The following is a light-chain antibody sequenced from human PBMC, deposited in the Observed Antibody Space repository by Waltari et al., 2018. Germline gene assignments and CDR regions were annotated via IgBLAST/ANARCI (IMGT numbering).Light chain of an antibody. V-gene: IGKV3-11*01. CDR3: QQRSKWPIT. CDR1: LSVRCS. Sequence: SSRANLSVRCSLGLYQQSPGQAPRLLIYDASSRATVIPARFSGSGSGTDFTLTISSLEPEDFAVYYCQQRSKWPITFGQGTRLEIK. CDR2: DAS. J-gene: IGKJ5*01.